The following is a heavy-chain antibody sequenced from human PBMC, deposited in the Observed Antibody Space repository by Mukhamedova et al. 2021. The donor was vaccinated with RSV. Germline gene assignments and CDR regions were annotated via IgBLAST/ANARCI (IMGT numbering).Heavy chain of an antibody. CDR3: ARAGSDCSGGSCYEGFFQH. CDR2: TYYRSKWYN. J-gene: IGHJ1*01. V-gene: IGHV6-1*01. Sequence: NWIRQSPSRGLEWLGRTYYRSKWYNDYAVSVKSRITFNPDTSENQFSLQLNSVTPEDTAVYYCARAGSDCSGGSCYEGFFQHWGQG. D-gene: IGHD2-15*01.